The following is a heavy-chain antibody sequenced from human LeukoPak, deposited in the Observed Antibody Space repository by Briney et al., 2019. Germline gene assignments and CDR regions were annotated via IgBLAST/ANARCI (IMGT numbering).Heavy chain of an antibody. CDR2: INPSAGST. CDR3: ARDNAAFTATTSGY. V-gene: IGHV1-46*01. Sequence: ASVKVSCKASGYTFTSYYKNWVRQAPGQGLEWMGMINPSAGSTSYAQKFQGRVTMTRDTSTSTVYMELSSLKSEDTAVYYCARDNAAFTATTSGYWGQGTLVTVSS. D-gene: IGHD4-11*01. J-gene: IGHJ4*02. CDR1: GYTFTSYY.